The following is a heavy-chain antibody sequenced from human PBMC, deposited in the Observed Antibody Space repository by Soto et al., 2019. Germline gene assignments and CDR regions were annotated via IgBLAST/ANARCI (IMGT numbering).Heavy chain of an antibody. V-gene: IGHV4-4*02. Sequence: SETLSLTCDVSGGSITNNNWCSCVRQPPGEGLEWIGEMHHIGSTNYNPSLKSRVTMSVDTSKNQFFLKLNSVTAADTAVYYCTKNSAYALDYWGQGTLVTVSS. D-gene: IGHD5-12*01. CDR1: GGSITNNNW. J-gene: IGHJ4*02. CDR3: TKNSAYALDY. CDR2: MHHIGST.